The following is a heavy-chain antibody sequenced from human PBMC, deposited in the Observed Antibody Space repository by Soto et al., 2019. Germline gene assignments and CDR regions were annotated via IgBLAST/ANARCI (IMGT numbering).Heavy chain of an antibody. V-gene: IGHV4-4*02. Sequence: QVQLQESGPGLVKPSGTLSLTCAVSSGSISSSNWWSWVRQPPGKGLEWIGEIYHSGSTNYNPSLKSRVTISVDKSKNQFSLKLSAVTAADTAVYYCARMVVVPAAMRIWYFDSWGQGTLVTVSS. J-gene: IGHJ4*02. CDR1: SGSISSSNW. CDR3: ARMVVVPAAMRIWYFDS. D-gene: IGHD2-2*01. CDR2: IYHSGST.